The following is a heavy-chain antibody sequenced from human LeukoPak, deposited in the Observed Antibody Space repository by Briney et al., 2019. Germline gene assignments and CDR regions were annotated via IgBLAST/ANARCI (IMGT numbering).Heavy chain of an antibody. CDR1: GGSMSSPIY. D-gene: IGHD3-22*01. CDR2: IYYSGST. V-gene: IGHV4-39*07. CDR3: ARDRASSGSNWFDP. J-gene: IGHJ5*02. Sequence: SETLSLTCSVSGGSMSSPIYWAWIRQPPGKGLEWIGNIYYSGSTYYNPSLKSRVTMSVDTSKNQFSLKLSSVTAADTAVYYCARDRASSGSNWFDPWGQGTLVTVSS.